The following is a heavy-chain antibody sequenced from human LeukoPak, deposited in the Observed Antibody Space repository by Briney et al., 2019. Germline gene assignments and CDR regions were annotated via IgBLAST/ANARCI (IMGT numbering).Heavy chain of an antibody. D-gene: IGHD2-15*01. CDR3: ARPKEAATTFRAFDI. CDR1: GYTFTGYY. V-gene: IGHV1-2*02. CDR2: LNPNSGGT. J-gene: IGHJ3*02. Sequence: ASVKVSCTASGYTFTGYYMHWVRQAPGQGLEWMGWLNPNSGGTNYAQKFQGRLTMTRDTSISTAYMELSSLRSDDTAVYYCARPKEAATTFRAFDIWGQGTMVTVSS.